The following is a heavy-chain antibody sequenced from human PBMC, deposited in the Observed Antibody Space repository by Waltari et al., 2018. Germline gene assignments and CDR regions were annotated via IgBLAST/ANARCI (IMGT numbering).Heavy chain of an antibody. V-gene: IGHV4-4*07. CDR1: GGPLYSYY. CDR3: ARDRYYDSSGYSQSYYYDS. J-gene: IGHJ4*02. D-gene: IGHD3-22*01. Sequence: QVHLQESGPGLVKTSETLSPTCTASGGPLYSYYWSWVRQPAGKALEWIGHIYPSGSTNYSPSIRSRVTMSVDTSKRQFSLKLSSVTAADTAMYYCARDRYYDSSGYSQSYYYDSWGQGTLVTVSS. CDR2: IYPSGST.